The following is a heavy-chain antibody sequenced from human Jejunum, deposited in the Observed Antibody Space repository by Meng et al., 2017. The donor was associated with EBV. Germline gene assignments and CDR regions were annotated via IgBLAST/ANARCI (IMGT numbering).Heavy chain of an antibody. CDR1: GVTLRTYW. CDR3: ATGQGDSRYYFDS. CDR2: ISSDGRSI. J-gene: IGHJ4*02. Sequence: SGESLIPPGESLTLCCAASGVTLRTYWMHRVRQAPGKGLVWVARISSDGRSITYADSVKGRFTISRDNAKNTLYLQMNSLRVEDTAVYYCATGQGDSRYYFDSWSQGTLVTVSS. V-gene: IGHV3-74*01. D-gene: IGHD3-10*01.